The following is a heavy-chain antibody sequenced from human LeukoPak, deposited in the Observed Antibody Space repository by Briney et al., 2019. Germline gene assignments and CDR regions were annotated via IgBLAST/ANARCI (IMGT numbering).Heavy chain of an antibody. V-gene: IGHV1-69*05. Sequence: ASVKVSCKASGGTVSSYAISWVRQAPGQGLEWMGGIIPIFGTANYAQKFQGRVTITTDESTSTAYMELSSLRSEDTAVYYCAREDRGYCSGGSCLYYFDYWGQGTLVTGSS. CDR3: AREDRGYCSGGSCLYYFDY. D-gene: IGHD2-15*01. CDR1: GGTVSSYA. J-gene: IGHJ4*02. CDR2: IIPIFGTA.